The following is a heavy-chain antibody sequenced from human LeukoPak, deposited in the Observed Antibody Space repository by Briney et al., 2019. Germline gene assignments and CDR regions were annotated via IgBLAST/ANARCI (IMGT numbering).Heavy chain of an antibody. D-gene: IGHD6-13*01. CDR1: GFSLSTSGMC. V-gene: IGHV2-70*11. J-gene: IGHJ4*02. CDR3: ARLGIAAAGLDY. Sequence: ESGPTLVNPTQTLTLTCTFSGFSLSTSGMCVSWIRQPPGKALEWLARIDWDDDKYYSTSLKTRLTISKDTSKNQVLLTMTNMDPVDTATYYCARLGIAAAGLDYWGQGTLVTVPS. CDR2: IDWDDDK.